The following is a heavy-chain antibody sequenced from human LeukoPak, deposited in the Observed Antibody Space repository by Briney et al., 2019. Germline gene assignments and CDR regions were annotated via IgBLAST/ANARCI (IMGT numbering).Heavy chain of an antibody. D-gene: IGHD5-18*01. J-gene: IGHJ4*02. CDR3: ARSLFGYSYGPLDY. CDR1: GGSISISSYY. Sequence: SETLSLTCTVSGGSISISSYYWGWIRQPPGKGLEWIGSISYSGNTYNNPSLKSRVTISVDTSKNQFSLKLSSVTAADTAVYYCARSLFGYSYGPLDYWGQGTLVTVSS. V-gene: IGHV4-39*01. CDR2: ISYSGNT.